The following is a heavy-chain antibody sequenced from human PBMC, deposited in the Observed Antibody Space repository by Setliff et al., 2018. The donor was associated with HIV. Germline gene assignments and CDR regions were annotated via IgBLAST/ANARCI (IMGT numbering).Heavy chain of an antibody. CDR1: GDSIIDSY. CDR3: ARLSVVIHDTFDV. J-gene: IGHJ3*01. D-gene: IGHD3-22*01. CDR2: IHSTGRT. Sequence: SETLSLTCTVSGDSIIDSYWSWVRQPPGKGLEWIGYIHSTGRTNYSPSLKSRVTTSVDTSKNHFSLRLRSVTAADTAVYYCARLSVVIHDTFDVWGHGTMVIVS. V-gene: IGHV4-4*09.